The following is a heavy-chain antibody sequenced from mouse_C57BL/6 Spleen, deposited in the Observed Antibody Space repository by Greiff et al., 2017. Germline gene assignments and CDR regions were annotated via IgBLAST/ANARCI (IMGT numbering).Heavy chain of an antibody. Sequence: VQVVESGAELAKPGASVKLSCKASGYTFTSYWMHWVKQRPGQGLEWIGYINPSSGYTKYNQKFKDKATLTADKSSSTAYMQLSSLTYEDSAVYYCARSDYGSSSDYWGQGTTLTVSS. CDR2: INPSSGYT. CDR1: GYTFTSYW. CDR3: ARSDYGSSSDY. V-gene: IGHV1-7*01. J-gene: IGHJ2*01. D-gene: IGHD1-1*01.